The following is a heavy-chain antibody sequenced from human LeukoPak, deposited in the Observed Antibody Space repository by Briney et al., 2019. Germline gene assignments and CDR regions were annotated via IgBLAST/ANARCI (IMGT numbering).Heavy chain of an antibody. V-gene: IGHV3-66*01. CDR2: IYSGGST. CDR3: ARDLLYGDYGKGV. Sequence: SGGSLRLSCAASGFTVSSNYMSWVRQAPGKGLEWVSVIYSGGSTYYADSVKGRFTISRDNSKNTLYLQMNSLRAEDTAVYYCARDLLYGDYGKGVWGQGTTVTVSS. CDR1: GFTVSSNY. D-gene: IGHD4-17*01. J-gene: IGHJ6*02.